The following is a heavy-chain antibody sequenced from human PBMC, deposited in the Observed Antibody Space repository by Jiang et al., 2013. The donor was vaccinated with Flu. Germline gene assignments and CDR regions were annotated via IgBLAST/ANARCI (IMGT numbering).Heavy chain of an antibody. CDR1: GYSFTSYW. CDR3: ARGGMVRGVITIFDY. V-gene: IGHV5-51*01. CDR2: IYPGDSDT. J-gene: IGHJ4*02. Sequence: SLKISCKGSGYSFTSYWIGWVRQMPGKGLEWMGIIYPGDSDTRYSPSFQGQVTISADKSISTAYLQWSSLKASDAAMYYCARGGMVRGVITIFDYWGQGTLVTVSS. D-gene: IGHD3-10*01.